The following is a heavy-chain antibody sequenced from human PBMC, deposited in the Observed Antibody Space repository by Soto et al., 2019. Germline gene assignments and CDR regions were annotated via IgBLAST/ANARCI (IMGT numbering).Heavy chain of an antibody. D-gene: IGHD3-3*01. CDR2: ISSSSSYI. CDR3: ARDSRFLEWFPTTHGMDV. Sequence: GGSLRLSCAASGFTFSSYSMNWVRQAPGKGLEWVSSISSSSSYIYYAGSVKGRFTISRDNAKNSLYLQMNSLRAEDTAVYYCARDSRFLEWFPTTHGMDVWGQGTTVTVSS. V-gene: IGHV3-21*01. J-gene: IGHJ6*02. CDR1: GFTFSSYS.